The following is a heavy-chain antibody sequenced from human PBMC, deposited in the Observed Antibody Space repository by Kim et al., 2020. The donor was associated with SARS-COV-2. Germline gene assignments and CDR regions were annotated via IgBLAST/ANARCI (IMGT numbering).Heavy chain of an antibody. CDR1: GGSISYYY. Sequence: SETLSLTCTVSGGSISYYYWSWIRKPPGKGLEWIGYVFDSGTTNYNPSLKSRVTISLDTSKKQFSLKLTSVTAADTAVYYCARGKYYFDGSGNPRFWYFDLWGRGTLVTVSS. CDR3: ARGKYYFDGSGNPRFWYFDL. CDR2: VFDSGTT. V-gene: IGHV4-59*01. J-gene: IGHJ2*01. D-gene: IGHD3-22*01.